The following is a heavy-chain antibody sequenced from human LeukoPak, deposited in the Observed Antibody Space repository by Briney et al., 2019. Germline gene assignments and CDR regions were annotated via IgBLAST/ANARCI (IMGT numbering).Heavy chain of an antibody. Sequence: ASVKVSCKASGYTFTSYDINWVRQATGQGLGWMGWMNPNSGNTGYAQKFQGRVTITRNTSISTAYMELSSLRSEDTAVYYCARERYSGSYRDAFDIWGQGTMVTVSS. CDR1: GYTFTSYD. CDR2: MNPNSGNT. V-gene: IGHV1-8*03. D-gene: IGHD1-26*01. J-gene: IGHJ3*02. CDR3: ARERYSGSYRDAFDI.